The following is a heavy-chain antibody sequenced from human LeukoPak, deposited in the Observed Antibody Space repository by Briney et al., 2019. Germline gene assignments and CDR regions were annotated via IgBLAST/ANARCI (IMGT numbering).Heavy chain of an antibody. D-gene: IGHD6-19*01. V-gene: IGHV3-23*01. CDR3: ARDNGSGWYH. Sequence: GGSLRLSCEASGVTFSSYVMSWVRRAPGKGPEWVSGISGSGGGTYYADSVKGRFAISRDNSKNTLYLQMNSLRAEDTAVYYCARDNGSGWYHWGQGTLVTVSS. CDR1: GVTFSSYV. CDR2: ISGSGGGT. J-gene: IGHJ5*02.